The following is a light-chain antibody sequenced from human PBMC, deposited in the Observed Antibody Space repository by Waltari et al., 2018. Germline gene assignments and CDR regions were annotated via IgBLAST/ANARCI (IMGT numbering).Light chain of an antibody. CDR1: SSDVGGYNS. V-gene: IGLV2-14*03. CDR2: DVS. J-gene: IGLJ2*01. CDR3: SSYTTSSTLG. Sequence: QSALTQPASVSGSPGQSITISCTGSSSDVGGYNSVFWYQQYPGKAPKLMIYDVSNRPSGVSKRFSGSKSGNTASLTISGLQAEDEADYYCSSYTTSSTLGFGGGTKLTVL.